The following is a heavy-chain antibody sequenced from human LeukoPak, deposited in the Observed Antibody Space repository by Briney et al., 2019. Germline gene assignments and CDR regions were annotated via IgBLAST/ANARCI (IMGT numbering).Heavy chain of an antibody. D-gene: IGHD3-3*01. V-gene: IGHV4-34*01. CDR2: INHSGST. CDR1: GGSFSGYY. Sequence: SETLSLTCAVYGGSFSGYYWSWIRQPPGKGLEWIGEINHSGSTNYNPSLKSRVTISVDTSKNQFPLKLSSVTAADTAVYYCARGLDLASPGVYYFDYWGQGTLVTISS. J-gene: IGHJ4*02. CDR3: ARGLDLASPGVYYFDY.